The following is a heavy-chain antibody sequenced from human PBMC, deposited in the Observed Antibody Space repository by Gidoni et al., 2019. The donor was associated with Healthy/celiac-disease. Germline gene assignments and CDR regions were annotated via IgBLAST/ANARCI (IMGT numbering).Heavy chain of an antibody. D-gene: IGHD1-26*01. CDR3: AKDSERYWDRGVDAFDI. V-gene: IGHV3-23*01. CDR1: GFTFSSYA. J-gene: IGHJ3*02. Sequence: EVQLLESGGGLVQPGGSLRLSCAASGFTFSSYAMSLVPQAPGKGRDLVSAISGGGGSTYYADSVKGRFTISRDNSKNTLYLQMNSLRAEDTAVYYCAKDSERYWDRGVDAFDIWGQGTMVTVSS. CDR2: ISGGGGST.